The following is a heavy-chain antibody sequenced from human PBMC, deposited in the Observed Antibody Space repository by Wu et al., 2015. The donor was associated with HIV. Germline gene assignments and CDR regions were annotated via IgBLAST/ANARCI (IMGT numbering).Heavy chain of an antibody. D-gene: IGHD6-13*01. CDR3: ARYRSKPQYYYYYYMDV. V-gene: IGHV1-18*01. J-gene: IGHJ6*03. CDR2: ISAYNGNT. CDR1: GYTFTSYG. Sequence: QVQLVQSGAEVKKPGASVKVSCKASGYTFTSYGISWVRQAPGQGLEWMGWISAYNGNTNYAQKLQGRVTMTTDTSTSTAYMELRSLRSDDTAVYYCARYRSKPQYYYYYYMDVWGKGTTVTVSS.